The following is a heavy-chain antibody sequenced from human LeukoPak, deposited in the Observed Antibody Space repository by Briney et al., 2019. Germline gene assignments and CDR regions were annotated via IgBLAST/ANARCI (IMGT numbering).Heavy chain of an antibody. D-gene: IGHD2-8*02. Sequence: SETLSLTCTVSGGSISSSTYYWGWIRQPPGKKPEWIGSIYYTGSTYYNPSLKSRITISVDTSKNQFSLKLTSVTAADTAVYYCARDTVGRVFDYWGQGTLVTVSS. V-gene: IGHV4-39*07. CDR3: ARDTVGRVFDY. CDR1: GGSISSSTYY. J-gene: IGHJ4*02. CDR2: IYYTGST.